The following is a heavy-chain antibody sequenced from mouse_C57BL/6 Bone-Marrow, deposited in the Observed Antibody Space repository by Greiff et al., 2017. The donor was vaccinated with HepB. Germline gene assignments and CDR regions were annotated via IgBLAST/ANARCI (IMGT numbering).Heavy chain of an antibody. V-gene: IGHV1-82*01. D-gene: IGHD4-1*01. Sequence: VQLQQSGPELVKPGASVKISCKASGYAFSSSWMNWVKQRPGKGLEWIGRIYPGDGDTNYNGKFKGKATLTADKSSSTAYMQLSSLTSEDSAVYFCARSRYWDWFAYWGQGTLVTVSA. CDR1: GYAFSSSW. J-gene: IGHJ3*01. CDR2: IYPGDGDT. CDR3: ARSRYWDWFAY.